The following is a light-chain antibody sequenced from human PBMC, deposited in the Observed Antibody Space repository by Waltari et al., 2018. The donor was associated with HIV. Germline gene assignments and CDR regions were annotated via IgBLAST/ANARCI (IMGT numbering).Light chain of an antibody. J-gene: IGLJ1*01. Sequence: SYELKQPPSVSVSPGETARITCSGEAFPKQYALWYQQKPGQAPVLVIYKDSERPSDIPERFSASGSGTVVTLTISGVQAEDEADYYCQSADSSGTYVFGTGTRVTVL. CDR1: AFPKQY. CDR3: QSADSSGTYV. CDR2: KDS. V-gene: IGLV3-25*03.